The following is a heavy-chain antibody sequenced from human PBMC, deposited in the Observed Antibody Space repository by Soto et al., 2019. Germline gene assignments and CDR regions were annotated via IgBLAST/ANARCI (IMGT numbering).Heavy chain of an antibody. CDR2: ISSSGSTI. CDR3: ASTKPFGRELLL. CDR1: GFTFSSYE. J-gene: IGHJ4*02. Sequence: EVQLVESGGGLVQPGGSLRLSCAASGFTFSSYEMNWVRQAPGKGLEWVSYISSSGSTIYYADSVKGRFTISRDNAKNSLYLQINSLRADDTAVYYCASTKPFGRELLLWGQGTLVTVSS. D-gene: IGHD1-26*01. V-gene: IGHV3-48*03.